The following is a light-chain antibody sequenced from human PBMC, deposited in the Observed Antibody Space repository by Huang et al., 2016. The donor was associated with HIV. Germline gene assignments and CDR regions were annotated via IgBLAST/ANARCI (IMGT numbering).Light chain of an antibody. J-gene: IGKJ3*01. V-gene: IGKV1-9*01. Sequence: IQLTQSPSSLYASVGDRVTITCRASQGIGRYLVWYQQKPGKAPKLLIYAASTLQRGVPSRFSGSGSGTDFTLTIGSLQPEDFATYYCQQLKTYPITFGPGTQVDIK. CDR3: QQLKTYPIT. CDR2: AAS. CDR1: QGIGRY.